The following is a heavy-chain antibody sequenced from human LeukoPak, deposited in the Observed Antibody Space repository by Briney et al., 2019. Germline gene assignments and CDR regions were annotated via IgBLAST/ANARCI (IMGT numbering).Heavy chain of an antibody. CDR3: ARDLPPHPRPYSWVY. D-gene: IGHD5-18*01. J-gene: IGHJ4*02. CDR1: GGSISSGGYY. V-gene: IGHV4-30-2*01. Sequence: SGTLSLTCTVSGGSISSGGYYWSWIRQPPGKGLEWIGYIYHSGSTYYNPSLKSRVTISLDRSKNQFSLNLNSVTAADTAVYYCARDLPPHPRPYSWVYWGQGTLVSVSS. CDR2: IYHSGST.